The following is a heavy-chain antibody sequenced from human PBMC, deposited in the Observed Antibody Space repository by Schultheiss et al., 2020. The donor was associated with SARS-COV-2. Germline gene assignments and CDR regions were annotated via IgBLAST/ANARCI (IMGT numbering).Heavy chain of an antibody. J-gene: IGHJ4*02. CDR1: GFTFSDYY. CDR2: ISSSSSYI. CDR3: ARDSPSGGDWLSIWSVY. D-gene: IGHD2-21*02. Sequence: GSLRLSCAASGFTFSDYYMSWIRQAPGKGLEWVSYISSSSSYIYYADSVKGRFTISRDNAKNSLYLQMNSLRAEDTAVYYCARDSPSGGDWLSIWSVYWGQGTLVTVSS. V-gene: IGHV3-11*06.